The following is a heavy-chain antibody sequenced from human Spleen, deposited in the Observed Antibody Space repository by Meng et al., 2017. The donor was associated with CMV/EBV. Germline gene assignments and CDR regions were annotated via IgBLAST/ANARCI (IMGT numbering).Heavy chain of an antibody. CDR2: INTDGKST. J-gene: IGHJ4*02. D-gene: IGHD2-15*01. V-gene: IGHV3-74*01. CDR3: ASIGQDY. CDR1: GFTFSSCW. Sequence: SLRLSCAASGFTFSSCWMHWVRQAPGKGLVWVSRINTDGKSTTYADSVKGRFTISRDNAKSTLYLQMNSLRAEDTAVYYCASIGQDYWGQGTLVTVSS.